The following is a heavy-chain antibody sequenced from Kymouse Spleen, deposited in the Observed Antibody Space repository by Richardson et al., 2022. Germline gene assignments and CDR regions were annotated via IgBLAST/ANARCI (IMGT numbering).Heavy chain of an antibody. CDR1: GGSISSSSYY. CDR2: IYYSGST. J-gene: IGHJ4*02. V-gene: IGHV4-39*01. CDR3: ARQGSYYDSSAYY. Sequence: QLQLQESGPGLVKPSETLSLTCTVSGGSISSSSYYWGWIRQPPGKGLEWIGSIYYSGSTYYNPSLKSRVTISVDTSKNQFSLKLSSVTAADTAVYYCARQGSYYDSSAYYWGQGTLVTVSS. D-gene: IGHD3-22*01.